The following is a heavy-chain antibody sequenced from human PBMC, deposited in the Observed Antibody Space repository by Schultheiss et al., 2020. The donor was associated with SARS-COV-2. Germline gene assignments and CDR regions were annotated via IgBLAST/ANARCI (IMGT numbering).Heavy chain of an antibody. V-gene: IGHV1-18*01. Sequence: ASVKVSCKASGYTFTSYGISWVRQAPGQGLEWMGWINAGNGNTKYSQKFQGRVTMTTDTSTSTAYMELRSLRSDDTAVYYCARGVSERGYSYGRRGDYGMDVWGQGTTVTVSS. CDR2: INAGNGNT. CDR3: ARGVSERGYSYGRRGDYGMDV. D-gene: IGHD5-18*01. CDR1: GYTFTSYG. J-gene: IGHJ6*02.